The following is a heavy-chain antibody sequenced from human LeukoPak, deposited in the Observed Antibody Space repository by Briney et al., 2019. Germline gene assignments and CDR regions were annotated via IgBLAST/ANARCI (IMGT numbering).Heavy chain of an antibody. V-gene: IGHV1-69*01. D-gene: IGHD3-22*01. CDR1: GGTFSSYA. J-gene: IGHJ4*02. CDR3: ARVYYYDSIGYFDY. CDR2: IIPIFGTA. Sequence: SVKVSCKASGGTFSSYAISWVRQAPGQGLEWMGGIIPIFGTANYAQRFQGRVTITADESTSTAYMELSSLRSEDTAVYYCARVYYYDSIGYFDYWGQGTLVTVSS.